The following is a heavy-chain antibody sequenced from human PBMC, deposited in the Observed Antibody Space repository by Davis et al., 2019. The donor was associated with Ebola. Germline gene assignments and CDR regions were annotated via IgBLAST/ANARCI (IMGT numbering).Heavy chain of an antibody. CDR2: IDPSGGTT. CDR1: GSTAYY. D-gene: IGHD7-27*01. V-gene: IGHV1-46*01. Sequence: ASVKVSCKASGSTAYYMHWVRQAPGEVFEWMGIIDPSGGTTTYALKFQGRFTMTRDTSTGTLYMELNSLRSEDTAVYYCARRGLSGAYFDYWGQGTLVIVSS. CDR3: ARRGLSGAYFDY. J-gene: IGHJ4*02.